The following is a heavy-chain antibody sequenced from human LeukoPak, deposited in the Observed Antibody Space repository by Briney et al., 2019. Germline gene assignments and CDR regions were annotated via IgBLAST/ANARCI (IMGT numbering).Heavy chain of an antibody. CDR3: ARDRLAAALDY. CDR1: GFTFSSYA. D-gene: IGHD6-13*01. Sequence: PGGSLRLSCAASGFTFSSYAMHWVRQAPGKGLEWVAVISYDGSNKYYADSVKGRFTISRDNSKNTLYLQMNSLGAEDTAVYYCARDRLAAALDYWGQGTLVTVSS. V-gene: IGHV3-30*04. CDR2: ISYDGSNK. J-gene: IGHJ4*02.